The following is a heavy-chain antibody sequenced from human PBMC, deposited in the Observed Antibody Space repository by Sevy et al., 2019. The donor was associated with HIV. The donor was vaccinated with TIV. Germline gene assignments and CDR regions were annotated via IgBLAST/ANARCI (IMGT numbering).Heavy chain of an antibody. CDR1: GFTFSSYA. V-gene: IGHV3-30*04. CDR2: ISYDGSNK. D-gene: IGHD2-2*01. Sequence: GGSLRLSCAASGFTFSSYAMHWVRQAPGKGLEWVAVISYDGSNKYYADTVKGRFTISRDNSKNTLYLQMNSLRAEDTAVYYCAREGYCSSTSCYYYYYYYGMDVWGQGTTVTVSS. J-gene: IGHJ6*02. CDR3: AREGYCSSTSCYYYYYYYGMDV.